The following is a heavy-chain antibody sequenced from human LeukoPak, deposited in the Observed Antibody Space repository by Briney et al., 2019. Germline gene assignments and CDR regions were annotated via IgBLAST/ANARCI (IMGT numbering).Heavy chain of an antibody. CDR1: GGTFSSYA. J-gene: IGHJ4*02. V-gene: IGHV1-69*04. CDR3: ARGAVGQQETPFDY. CDR2: IIPILGIA. Sequence: ASVKVSCKASGGTFSSYAISWVRQAPGQGLEWMGRIIPILGIANYAQKFQGRVTITADKSTSTAYMVLRSLRSDDTAVYYCARGAVGQQETPFDYWGQGTLVTVSS. D-gene: IGHD6-13*01.